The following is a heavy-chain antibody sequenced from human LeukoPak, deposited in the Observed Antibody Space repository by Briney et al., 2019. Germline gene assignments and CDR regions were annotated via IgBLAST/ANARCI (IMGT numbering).Heavy chain of an antibody. CDR3: AREGGPYRPLDY. CDR2: VDLLSRT. J-gene: IGHJ4*02. CDR1: GGSISNTNW. Sequence: PAGTLSLTCGVSGGSISNTNWWTWVRQPPGKGPEWIGQVDLLSRTNYNPSLKSRVAISVDKSENHISLWLTYVTAADTAVYYCAREGGPYRPLDYSGQGTLVT. V-gene: IGHV4-4*02.